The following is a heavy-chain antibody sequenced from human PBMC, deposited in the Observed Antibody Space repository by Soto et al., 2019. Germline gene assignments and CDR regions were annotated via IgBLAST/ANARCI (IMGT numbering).Heavy chain of an antibody. CDR2: ISGSGGST. CDR3: AKDHRIVVVPAAFDI. J-gene: IGHJ3*02. D-gene: IGHD2-21*02. CDR1: EVTISSYA. Sequence: RDSRAAVEVTISSYAMRWISQTKEKGLEWVSAISGSGGSTYYADSVKGRFTISRDNSKNTLYLQMNSLRAEDTAVYYCAKDHRIVVVPAAFDIWGQGTMVTVSS. V-gene: IGHV3-23*01.